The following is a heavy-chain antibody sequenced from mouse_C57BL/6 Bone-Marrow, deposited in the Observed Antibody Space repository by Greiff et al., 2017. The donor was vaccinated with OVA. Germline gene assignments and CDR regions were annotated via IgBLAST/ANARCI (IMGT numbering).Heavy chain of an antibody. V-gene: IGHV3-6*01. CDR1: GYSITSGYY. J-gene: IGHJ4*01. CDR3: AREDSNYVAAMDY. D-gene: IGHD2-5*01. CDR2: ISYDGSN. Sequence: VQLKQSGPGLVKPSQSLSLTCSVTGYSITSGYYWNWIRQFPGNKLEWMGYISYDGSNNYNPSLKNRISITRDTSKNQFFLKLNSVTTEDTATYYCAREDSNYVAAMDYWGQGTSVTVSS.